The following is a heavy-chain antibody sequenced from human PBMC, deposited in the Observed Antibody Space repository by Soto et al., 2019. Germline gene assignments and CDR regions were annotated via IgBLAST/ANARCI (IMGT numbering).Heavy chain of an antibody. CDR3: ARVYNWKYRDFDY. V-gene: IGHV3-30-3*01. CDR1: GFTFSSYA. J-gene: IGHJ4*02. Sequence: QVQLVESGGGVVQPGRSLRLSCAASGFTFSSYAMHWVRQAPGKGLEWVAVISYDGSNKYYADSVKGRFTISRDNSKNTLYLQMNSLRAEDTAVYYCARVYNWKYRDFDYWGQGTLVTVSS. D-gene: IGHD1-7*01. CDR2: ISYDGSNK.